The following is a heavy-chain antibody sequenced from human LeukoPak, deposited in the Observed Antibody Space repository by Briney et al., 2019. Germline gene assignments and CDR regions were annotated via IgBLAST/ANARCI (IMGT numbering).Heavy chain of an antibody. CDR2: IIPILGIA. CDR3: ARDLGIVGATGAFDI. D-gene: IGHD1-26*01. J-gene: IGHJ3*02. CDR1: GGTFSSYA. V-gene: IGHV1-69*04. Sequence: ASVKVSCKASGGTFSSYAISWVRQAPGQGLEWMGRIIPILGIANYAQKFQGRVTITTDESTSTAYMELSSLRSEDTAVYYCARDLGIVGATGAFDIWGQGTMVTVSS.